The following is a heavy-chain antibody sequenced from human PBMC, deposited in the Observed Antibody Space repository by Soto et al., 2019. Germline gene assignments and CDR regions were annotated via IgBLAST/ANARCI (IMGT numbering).Heavy chain of an antibody. CDR2: IQSGGPT. V-gene: IGHV3-66*01. CDR3: SRDDVLCDGGRCYVVPLDG. J-gene: IGHJ6*03. CDR1: GFTVSSKY. D-gene: IGHD2-15*01. Sequence: EVHLVESGGGLVQPGGSLRLSCAASGFTVSSKYMSWVRQAPGKGLEWVSLIQSGGPTYYADSVKGRFTISRDTSENKLHLQMDSLRAEDTAVYYCSRDDVLCDGGRCYVVPLDGGGKGTTVTFSS.